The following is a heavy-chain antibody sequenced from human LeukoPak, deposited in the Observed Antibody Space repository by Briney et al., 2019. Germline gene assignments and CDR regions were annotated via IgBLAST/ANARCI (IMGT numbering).Heavy chain of an antibody. Sequence: SETLSLTCTVSGASISSYYWRWIRQPPGRGLEWLGYIYYNGSPNYHPSLKSRVTMSLDTSENQFSLKLTSVTAADTAVYYCARCRGYSSSWARTFDIWGQGTMVTVSS. V-gene: IGHV4-59*13. J-gene: IGHJ3*02. CDR1: GASISSYY. CDR3: ARCRGYSSSWARTFDI. D-gene: IGHD6-13*01. CDR2: IYYNGSP.